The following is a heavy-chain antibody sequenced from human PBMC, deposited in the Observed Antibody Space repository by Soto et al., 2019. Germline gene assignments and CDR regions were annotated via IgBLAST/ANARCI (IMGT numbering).Heavy chain of an antibody. CDR2: IYDSGST. V-gene: IGHV4-31*03. CDR3: ARRKPTSFFHY. J-gene: IGHJ4*02. Sequence: TLSLTSNVSVGSISGGGYYCIWVRQHPWKGLEWIGYIYDSGSTYYNSALKSRLTISIDTSKKQFSLKLSSMTAADTAAYYCARRKPTSFFHYWGEATPVTLS. D-gene: IGHD5-12*01. CDR1: VGSISGGGYY.